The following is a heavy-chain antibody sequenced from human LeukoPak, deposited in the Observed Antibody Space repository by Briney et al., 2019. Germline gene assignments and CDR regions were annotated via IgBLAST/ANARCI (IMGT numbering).Heavy chain of an antibody. D-gene: IGHD1-26*01. J-gene: IGHJ4*02. CDR1: GGSISSGGYY. CDR2: IYYSGST. V-gene: IGHV4-31*03. CDR3: ARVVGATSPPIFDY. Sequence: PSETLSLTCTVSGGSISSGGYYWSWIRQHPGKGLEWIGYIYYSGSTYYNSSLKSRVTISVDTSKNQFSLKLSSVTAADTAVYYCARVVGATSPPIFDYWGQGTLVTVSS.